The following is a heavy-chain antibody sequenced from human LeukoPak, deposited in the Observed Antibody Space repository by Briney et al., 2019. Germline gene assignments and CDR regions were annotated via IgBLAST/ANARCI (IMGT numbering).Heavy chain of an antibody. D-gene: IGHD4-23*01. V-gene: IGHV3-30*02. CDR1: GFTFSSYG. Sequence: GGSLRLSCAASGFTFSSYGMHWVRQAPGKGLEWVAFIRYDGSNKYYADSVKGRFTISRDNSKNTLYLQMNSLRAEDTAVYYCAKDRDDYGGNSVTHFDYWGQGTLVTVSS. CDR2: IRYDGSNK. J-gene: IGHJ4*02. CDR3: AKDRDDYGGNSVTHFDY.